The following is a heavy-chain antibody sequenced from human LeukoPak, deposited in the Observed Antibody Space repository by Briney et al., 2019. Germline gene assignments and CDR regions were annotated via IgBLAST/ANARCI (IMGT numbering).Heavy chain of an antibody. CDR1: GYTLTSYA. Sequence: ASVKVSCKASGYTLTSYAMHWVRQAPGQRLEWMGWINAGNGNTKYSQKFQGRVTITRDTSASTAYMELSSLRSEDTAVYYCARRSLDTAMVSDAFDIWGQGTMVTVSS. CDR2: INAGNGNT. CDR3: ARRSLDTAMVSDAFDI. D-gene: IGHD5-18*01. J-gene: IGHJ3*02. V-gene: IGHV1-3*01.